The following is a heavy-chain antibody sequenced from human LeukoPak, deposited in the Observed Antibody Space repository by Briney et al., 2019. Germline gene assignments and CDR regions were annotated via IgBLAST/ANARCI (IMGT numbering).Heavy chain of an antibody. CDR1: GFTFSGSA. D-gene: IGHD2-2*01. J-gene: IGHJ4*02. Sequence: PGGSLRLSCAASGFTFSGSAMHWVRQASGKGLEWVGRIRSKANSYATAYAASVKGRFTISRDDSKNTAYLQMNSLKTEDTAVYYCTRHCSSTSCYAGGEDYWGQGTLVTVSS. CDR3: TRHCSSTSCYAGGEDY. V-gene: IGHV3-73*01. CDR2: IRSKANSYAT.